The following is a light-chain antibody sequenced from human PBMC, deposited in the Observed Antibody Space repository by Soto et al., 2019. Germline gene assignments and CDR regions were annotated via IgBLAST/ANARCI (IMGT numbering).Light chain of an antibody. V-gene: IGLV1-51*02. J-gene: IGLJ1*01. CDR3: GTWDSSLSVYV. CDR1: SSDVGNNY. Sequence: QAVVTQPPSVSAAPGQKVTISCSGSSSDVGNNYLSWFQHLPGAAPKLLIYENKKRPSGIPDRFSGSKSGTSATLGITGLQTGDEADYYCGTWDSSLSVYVFGTGTKVTVL. CDR2: ENK.